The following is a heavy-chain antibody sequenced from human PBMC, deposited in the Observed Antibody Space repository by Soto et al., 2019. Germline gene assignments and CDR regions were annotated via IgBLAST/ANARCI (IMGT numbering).Heavy chain of an antibody. CDR3: ARAGVMGAKGWFDP. Sequence: SETLSLTCTVSGGSISSYYWSWIRQPPGKGLEWIGYIYYSGSTNYNPSLKSRVTISVDTSKNQFSLKLSSVTAADTAVYYCARAGVMGAKGWFDPWGQGTLVTVSS. D-gene: IGHD3-16*01. CDR2: IYYSGST. V-gene: IGHV4-59*01. J-gene: IGHJ5*02. CDR1: GGSISSYY.